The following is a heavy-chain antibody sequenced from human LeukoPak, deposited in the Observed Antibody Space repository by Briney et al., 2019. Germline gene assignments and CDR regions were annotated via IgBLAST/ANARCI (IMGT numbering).Heavy chain of an antibody. J-gene: IGHJ4*02. CDR1: GFTFSSYS. Sequence: GALRLSCAASGFTFSSYSMNWVRQAPGKGLEWVSTISGGGDRIYHADSVKGRFTISRDNSKNTLYLQMNSLRAEDTAVYYCAKGPRTVRFGDRHKGMFDYWGQGTLVTVSS. CDR3: AKGPRTVRFGDRHKGMFDY. D-gene: IGHD3-10*01. V-gene: IGHV3-23*01. CDR2: ISGGGDRI.